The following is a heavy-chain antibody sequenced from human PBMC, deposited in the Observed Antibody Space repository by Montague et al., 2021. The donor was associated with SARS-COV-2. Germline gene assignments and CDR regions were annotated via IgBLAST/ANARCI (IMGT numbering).Heavy chain of an antibody. CDR3: ARRGWFGELL. D-gene: IGHD3-10*01. CDR1: GGSISSGYFY. V-gene: IGHV4-61*02. CDR2: IYPGGNT. Sequence: TLSLTCTVSGGSISSGYFYWSWIRQPAGKGLEWIGIIYPGGNTNYNPSLKSRVTVSVDTSKNQFSLKLSSVTAADTAVYYCARRGWFGELLWGQGTLVTVSS. J-gene: IGHJ4*02.